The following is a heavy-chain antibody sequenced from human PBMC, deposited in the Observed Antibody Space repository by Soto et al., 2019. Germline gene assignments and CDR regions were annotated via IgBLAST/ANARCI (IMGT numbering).Heavy chain of an antibody. CDR1: GFTFSSYG. J-gene: IGHJ4*02. D-gene: IGHD6-19*01. Sequence: EVELVEFGGGLVQPGGSLRLSCAASGFTFSSYGMNWVRQAPGKGLEWLAYITSGSSTIYYADSVKSRFTISRDNAKDSLYLQMSSLRDEDTAVYYCARDLGSGWGRPFHSWGQGTLVTVSS. CDR2: ITSGSSTI. CDR3: ARDLGSGWGRPFHS. V-gene: IGHV3-48*02.